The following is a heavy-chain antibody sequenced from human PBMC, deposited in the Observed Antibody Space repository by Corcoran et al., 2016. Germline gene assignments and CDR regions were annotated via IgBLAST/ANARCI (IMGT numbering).Heavy chain of an antibody. CDR3: ARGTSGVTPGAFDI. V-gene: IGHV3-21*01. CDR1: GFTFSSYS. D-gene: IGHD1-26*01. Sequence: EVQLVESGGGLVKPGGSLRLSCAASGFTFSSYSMNWVRQAPGKGLEWVSSISSSRSYIYYADSGKGRLTISRDHAKNSLYLQMNSLRAEDTAGYYCARGTSGVTPGAFDIWGQGKMVTVSS. CDR2: ISSSRSYI. J-gene: IGHJ3*02.